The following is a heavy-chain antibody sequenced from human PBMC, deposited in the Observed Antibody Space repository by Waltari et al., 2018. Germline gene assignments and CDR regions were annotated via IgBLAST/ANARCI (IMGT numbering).Heavy chain of an antibody. CDR1: GFTFSSYS. V-gene: IGHV3-21*01. CDR2: ISSSSSYI. J-gene: IGHJ4*02. Sequence: EVQLVESGGGLVKPGGSLRLSCAASGFTFSSYSMNWVRQAPGKGLEWVSSISSSSSYIDYADSVKGRFTISRDNAKNSLYLQMNSLRAEDTVVYYCARLSRYFDWLDYWGQGTLVTVSS. D-gene: IGHD3-9*01. CDR3: ARLSRYFDWLDY.